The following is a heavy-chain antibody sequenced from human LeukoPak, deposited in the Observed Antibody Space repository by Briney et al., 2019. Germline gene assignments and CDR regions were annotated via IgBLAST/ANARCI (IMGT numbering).Heavy chain of an antibody. CDR3: ARHYGP. Sequence: SETLSLTCIVSGASVNSGSYYWGWIRQPPGKGLEWIGYIFYTGSTNYNPSLKSRVTISVDTSKNQFSLKLNSVTAADTAVYYCARHYGPWGQGTLVTVSS. CDR2: IFYTGST. J-gene: IGHJ5*02. CDR1: GASVNSGSYY. D-gene: IGHD3-16*01. V-gene: IGHV4-61*01.